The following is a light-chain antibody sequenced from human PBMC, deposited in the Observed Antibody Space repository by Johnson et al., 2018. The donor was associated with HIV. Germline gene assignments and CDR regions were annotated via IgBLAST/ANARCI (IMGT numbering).Light chain of an antibody. CDR3: GIWDASLSPLYV. Sequence: QSVLTQPPSMSAAPGQRVTISCSGSSSNIGNNYVSWYQQVPGTAPKLLIYDNNKRPSGIPDRFSGSKSGATATLGITGLKTGDEADYYCGIWDASLSPLYVFGTGTTITVL. CDR1: SSNIGNNY. V-gene: IGLV1-51*01. J-gene: IGLJ1*01. CDR2: DNN.